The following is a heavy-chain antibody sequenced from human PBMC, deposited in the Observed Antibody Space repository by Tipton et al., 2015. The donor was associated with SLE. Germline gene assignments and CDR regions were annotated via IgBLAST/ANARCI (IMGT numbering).Heavy chain of an antibody. D-gene: IGHD5-18*01. J-gene: IGHJ4*02. CDR2: ISSSSSYI. Sequence: GSLRLSCAASGFTFSSYSMNWVRQAPGKGLEWVSSISSSSSYIYYADSVKGRFTISRDNSKNTLYLQMNSLRVEDTAVYYCARDPEYSYGYAWDWGQGTLVTVSS. V-gene: IGHV3-21*04. CDR3: ARDPEYSYGYAWD. CDR1: GFTFSSYS.